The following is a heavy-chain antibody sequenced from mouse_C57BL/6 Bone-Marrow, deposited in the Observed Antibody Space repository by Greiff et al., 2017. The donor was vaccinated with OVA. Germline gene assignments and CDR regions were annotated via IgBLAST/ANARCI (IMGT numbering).Heavy chain of an antibody. D-gene: IGHD2-2*01. CDR2: IYPGSGST. Sequence: QVQLQQPGAELVKPGASVKMSCKASGYTFTSYWITWVKQRPGQGLEWIGDIYPGSGSTNYNEKFKSKATLTVDTSSSTAYMQLSSLTSEDSAVYYCARWLPREGYAMDYWGQGTSVTVSS. V-gene: IGHV1-55*01. CDR3: ARWLPREGYAMDY. J-gene: IGHJ4*01. CDR1: GYTFTSYW.